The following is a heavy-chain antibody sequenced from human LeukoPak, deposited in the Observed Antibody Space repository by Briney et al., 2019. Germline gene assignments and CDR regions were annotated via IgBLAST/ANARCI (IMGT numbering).Heavy chain of an antibody. V-gene: IGHV3-21*06. CDR2: ISGRSSHT. J-gene: IGHJ4*02. CDR3: GRAFPPLRTSSAGDL. CDR1: GFTFSDYD. Sequence: GGSLRLSCSASGFTFSDYDMNWIRQAPGKGLEWVSAISGRSSHTYYGDSVKGRFSISRDNAKNLLYLQMNGLGAEDTAVYYCGRAFPPLRTSSAGDLWGQGTLVTVSS. D-gene: IGHD3-16*01.